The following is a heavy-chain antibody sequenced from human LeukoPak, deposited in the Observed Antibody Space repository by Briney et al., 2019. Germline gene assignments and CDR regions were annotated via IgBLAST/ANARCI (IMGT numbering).Heavy chain of an antibody. J-gene: IGHJ2*01. CDR3: ARAIGYCSSTSCYYQGDAPGHFDL. CDR1: GGSISSYY. CDR2: IYYSGST. V-gene: IGHV4-59*01. Sequence: PSETLSLTCTVSGGSISSYYWSWIRQPPGKGLEWIGYIYYSGSTNYNPSLKSRITISVDTSKNQFSLKLSSVTAADTAVYYCARAIGYCSSTSCYYQGDAPGHFDLWGRGTLVTVSS. D-gene: IGHD2-2*01.